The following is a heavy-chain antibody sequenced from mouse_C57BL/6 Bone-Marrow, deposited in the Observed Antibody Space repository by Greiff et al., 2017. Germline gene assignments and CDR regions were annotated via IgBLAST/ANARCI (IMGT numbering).Heavy chain of an antibody. V-gene: IGHV1-26*01. CDR2: INPNNGGT. CDR3: AFYDGYSYYAMDY. J-gene: IGHJ4*01. D-gene: IGHD2-3*01. Sequence: VQLQQSGPELVKPGASVKISCKASGYTFTDYYMNWVKQSHGKSLEWIGDINPNNGGTSYNQKFKGKATLTVDKSSSTAYMELRSLTSEDSAVYYCAFYDGYSYYAMDYWGQGTSVTVSS. CDR1: GYTFTDYY.